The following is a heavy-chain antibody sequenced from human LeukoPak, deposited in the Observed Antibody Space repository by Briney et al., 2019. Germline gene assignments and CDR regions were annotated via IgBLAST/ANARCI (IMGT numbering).Heavy chain of an antibody. CDR1: GFIFSDYS. V-gene: IGHV3-21*01. Sequence: GGSLRLSCAASGFIFSDYSMGWVRQAPGKGLEWVSSITTSRDQNHAGSVKGRFTISRDNAKNSLYLQMNSLRAEDTAVYYCARDLYSSGYWGQGTLVTVSS. CDR2: ITTSRDQ. J-gene: IGHJ4*02. CDR3: ARDLYSSGY. D-gene: IGHD5-18*01.